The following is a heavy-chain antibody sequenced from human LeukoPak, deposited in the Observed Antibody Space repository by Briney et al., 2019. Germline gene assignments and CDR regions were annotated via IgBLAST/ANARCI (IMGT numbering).Heavy chain of an antibody. CDR1: GFTFSSYW. CDR2: IKQDGSEK. V-gene: IGHV3-7*03. J-gene: IGHJ3*02. CDR3: AKDITRYYDSTAAFDI. Sequence: TGGSLRLSCAASGFTFSSYWMSWVRQAPGKGLEWVANIKQDGSEKYYVDSVKGRFTISRDNAKNSLYLQMNSLRAEDMALYYCAKDITRYYDSTAAFDIWGQGTMVTVSS. D-gene: IGHD3-22*01.